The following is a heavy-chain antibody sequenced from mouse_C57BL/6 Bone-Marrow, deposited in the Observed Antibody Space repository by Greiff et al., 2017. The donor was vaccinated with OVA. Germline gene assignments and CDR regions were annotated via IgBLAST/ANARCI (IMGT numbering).Heavy chain of an antibody. Sequence: EVQLQQSGAELVRPGASVKLSCTASGFNIKDDYMHWVKQRPEQGLEWIGWIDPENGDTEYASKFQGKATITADTSSNTAYLQLSSLTSEDTAVYYCTSIYDGYPFAYWGQGTLVTVSA. CDR2: IDPENGDT. CDR3: TSIYDGYPFAY. V-gene: IGHV14-4*01. D-gene: IGHD2-3*01. J-gene: IGHJ3*01. CDR1: GFNIKDDY.